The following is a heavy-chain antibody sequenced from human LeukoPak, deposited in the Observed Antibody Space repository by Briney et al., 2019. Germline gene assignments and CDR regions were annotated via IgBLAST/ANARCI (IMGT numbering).Heavy chain of an antibody. D-gene: IGHD1-26*01. CDR3: ARGGELLRPADY. CDR2: VYYGGTT. CDR1: GFTVSTNY. Sequence: TGGSLRLSCAASGFTVSTNYMNWVRQAPGKGLEWVSVVYYGGTTYYADSVKGRFTISRDNAQNSLYLQMSNLRAEDTAVYYCARGGELLRPADYWGQGTLVTVSS. V-gene: IGHV3-53*01. J-gene: IGHJ4*02.